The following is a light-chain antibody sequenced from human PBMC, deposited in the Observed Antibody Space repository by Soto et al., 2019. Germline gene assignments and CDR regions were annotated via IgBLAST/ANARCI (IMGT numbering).Light chain of an antibody. CDR3: AAWDDSLNGYV. CDR2: ANN. V-gene: IGLV1-44*01. CDR1: SSNIGSNT. Sequence: QSVLTQPPSASGTPGQRVTISFSGSSSNIGSNTVNWYQQLPGTAPKLLIYANNQRPSGVPDRFSGSKSGTSASLPISSLQSDDEADYYCAAWDDSLNGYVFGTGTKLTVL. J-gene: IGLJ1*01.